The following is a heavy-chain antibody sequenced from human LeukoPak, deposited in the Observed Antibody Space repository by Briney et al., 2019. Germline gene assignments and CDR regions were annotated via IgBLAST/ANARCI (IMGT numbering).Heavy chain of an antibody. V-gene: IGHV4-39*07. D-gene: IGHD1-26*01. J-gene: IGHJ4*02. CDR2: IYYRGST. CDR3: ARDVGATPGYFDY. Sequence: SETLSLTCTVSGGSISSSSYYWGWIRQPPGKGLEWIGSIYYRGSTNYNPSLKSRVTISVDTSKNQFSLKLSSVTAADTAVYYCARDVGATPGYFDYWGQGTLVTVSS. CDR1: GGSISSSSYY.